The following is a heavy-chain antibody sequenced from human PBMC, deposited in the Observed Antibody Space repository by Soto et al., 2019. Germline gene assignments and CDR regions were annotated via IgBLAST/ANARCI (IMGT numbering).Heavy chain of an antibody. Sequence: EVQLVESGGGLVQPGGSLRLSCAASGFTLSNYWMYWARQAPGKGLEWVANIKQDGSAIKYVDSVKGRFTICRDNAKNSLYLQMNSLGVEETAVYYCASVTTGGGYWGQGTQVSLSS. V-gene: IGHV3-7*01. CDR3: ASVTTGGGY. J-gene: IGHJ4*02. CDR1: GFTLSNYW. CDR2: IKQDGSAI. D-gene: IGHD4-17*01.